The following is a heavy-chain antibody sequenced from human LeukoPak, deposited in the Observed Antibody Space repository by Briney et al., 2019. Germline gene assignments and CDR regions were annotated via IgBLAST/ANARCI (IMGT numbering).Heavy chain of an antibody. CDR3: ARVGTYGSGSYLSWLDY. J-gene: IGHJ4*02. V-gene: IGHV4-59*02. Sequence: SETLSLTCDVSGGSVTSTNWWTWVRQPPGKGLEWIGYIYYSGSTNYNPSLKSRVTISVDTSKNQFSLKLSSVTAADTAVYYCARVGTYGSGSYLSWLDYWGQGTLVTVSS. D-gene: IGHD3-10*01. CDR2: IYYSGST. CDR1: GGSVTSTN.